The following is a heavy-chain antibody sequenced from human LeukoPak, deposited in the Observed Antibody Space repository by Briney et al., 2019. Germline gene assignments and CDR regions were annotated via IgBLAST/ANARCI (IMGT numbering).Heavy chain of an antibody. Sequence: PGGSLRLSCAASGFIFSSYWMNWVRQAPGKGLEWVANIKQDGSEKYYVDSVKGRFTISRDNAKNSVYLQMNSVRAEDTAVYYCARDRSLPTVGVVDAFDIWGQGTMVTVSS. CDR2: IKQDGSEK. V-gene: IGHV3-7*03. CDR3: ARDRSLPTVGVVDAFDI. D-gene: IGHD4-23*01. J-gene: IGHJ3*02. CDR1: GFIFSSYW.